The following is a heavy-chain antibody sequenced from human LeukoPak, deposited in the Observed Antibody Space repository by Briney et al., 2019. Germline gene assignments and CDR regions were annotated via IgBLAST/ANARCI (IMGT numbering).Heavy chain of an antibody. D-gene: IGHD3-9*01. J-gene: IGHJ3*02. CDR3: ASDILTGLRAFDI. CDR1: SYSISNSAYY. CDR2: IYHSGST. Sequence: PSETLSLTCTVSSYSISNSAYYWGWIRQPPGKGLEWIGSIYHSGSTNYNPSLKSRVTISVDKSKNQFSLKLSSVTAADTAVYYCASDILTGLRAFDIWGQGTMVTVSS. V-gene: IGHV4-38-2*02.